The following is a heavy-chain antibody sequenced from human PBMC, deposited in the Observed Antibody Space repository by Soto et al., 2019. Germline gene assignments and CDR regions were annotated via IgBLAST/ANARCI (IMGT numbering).Heavy chain of an antibody. CDR2: ISTYNGNT. CDR3: AVLGYCSGGSCYSFDY. D-gene: IGHD2-15*01. V-gene: IGHV1-18*01. J-gene: IGHJ4*02. CDR1: GYTFTNYG. Sequence: QVQLVQSGAEAKKPGASVKVSCKASGYTFTNYGISWVRQAPGQGLEWMGWISTYNGNTNYAQKFQGRVTMTTDTSTSTGYLDLRSLRADDTAVYYCAVLGYCSGGSCYSFDYWGQGTLITVSS.